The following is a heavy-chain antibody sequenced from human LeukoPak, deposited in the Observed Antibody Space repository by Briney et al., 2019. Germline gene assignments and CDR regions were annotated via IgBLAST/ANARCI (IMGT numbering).Heavy chain of an antibody. D-gene: IGHD3-22*01. CDR3: AREGFYDSSGYPS. CDR2: MYNSGST. V-gene: IGHV4-39*07. Sequence: PSETLSLTCTVSGGSIISNNYYWGWIRQPPGTGLEWIGNMYNSGSTYHNPSLKSRVTISVDRSKNQCSLKLSSVTAADTAVYYCAREGFYDSSGYPSWGQGTLVTVSS. J-gene: IGHJ4*02. CDR1: GGSIISNNYY.